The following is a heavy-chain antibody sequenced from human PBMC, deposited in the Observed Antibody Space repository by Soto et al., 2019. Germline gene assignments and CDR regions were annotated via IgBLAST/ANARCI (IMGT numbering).Heavy chain of an antibody. D-gene: IGHD3-22*01. V-gene: IGHV3-48*01. CDR1: GFTFSSYS. CDR3: ARDDYPYYDDSSGYHFDY. CDR2: ISPSSSSI. Sequence: GSLRLSCAASGFTFSSYSMHWVRQAPGKGLEWVSYISPSSSSIYYADSVKGRFTISRDNAKNSLYLQMNSLRAEDTAVYYCARDDYPYYDDSSGYHFDYWGQGALVTVSS. J-gene: IGHJ4*02.